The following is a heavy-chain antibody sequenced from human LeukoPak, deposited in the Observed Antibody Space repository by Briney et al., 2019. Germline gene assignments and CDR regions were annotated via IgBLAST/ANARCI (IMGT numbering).Heavy chain of an antibody. J-gene: IGHJ5*02. Sequence: GRSLRLSCAASGFTFSSYGMHWVRQAPGKGLEWVAVISYDGNNKHYADSVKGRFTISRDNSKNTLYLQMNSLRAEDTAVYYCAKEGAPNGIAAADYNWFDPWGQGTLVTVSS. CDR1: GFTFSSYG. D-gene: IGHD6-13*01. CDR3: AKEGAPNGIAAADYNWFDP. CDR2: ISYDGNNK. V-gene: IGHV3-30*18.